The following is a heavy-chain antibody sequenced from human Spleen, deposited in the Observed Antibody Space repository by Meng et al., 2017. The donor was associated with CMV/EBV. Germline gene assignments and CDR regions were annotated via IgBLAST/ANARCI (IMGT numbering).Heavy chain of an antibody. D-gene: IGHD3-9*01. CDR2: IYPNSGGT. CDR1: GYTFTDHY. CDR3: ARDNDWGPDY. Sequence: ASVKVSCKASGYTFTDHYFHWVRQAPGQGLEWMGWIYPNSGGTHYAQKFQGRLTVTTDTSISTGYMELSSLGSDDTAVYYCARDNDWGPDYWGQGTLVPSPQ. V-gene: IGHV1-2*02. J-gene: IGHJ4*02.